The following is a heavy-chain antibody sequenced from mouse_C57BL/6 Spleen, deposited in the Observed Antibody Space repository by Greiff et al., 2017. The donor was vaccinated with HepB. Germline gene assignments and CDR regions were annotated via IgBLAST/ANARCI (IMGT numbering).Heavy chain of an antibody. CDR2: INPYNGGT. D-gene: IGHD4-1*01. CDR3: ARSWVYYFDY. Sequence: VQLQQSGPVLVKPGASVKMSCKASGYTFTDYYMNWVKQSHGKSLEWIGVINPYNGGTSYNQKFKGKATLTVDTASSTAYMELNSLTSEDSAVYYCARSWVYYFDYWGQGTTLTVSS. J-gene: IGHJ2*01. V-gene: IGHV1-19*01. CDR1: GYTFTDYY.